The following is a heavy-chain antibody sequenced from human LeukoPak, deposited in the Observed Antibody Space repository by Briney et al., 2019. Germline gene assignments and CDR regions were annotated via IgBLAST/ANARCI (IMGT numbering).Heavy chain of an antibody. D-gene: IGHD2-15*01. V-gene: IGHV3-48*01. J-gene: IGHJ4*02. CDR1: GFTFGTHS. Sequence: PGGSLRLSCVDSGFTFGTHSMNWVRQAPGKGLEWVSYINGGGSPIYYANSVRGRFTISRDNAKNSLYLQMNSLRAEDTAVYYCVRDNPRCCGVVPANIDDYWGQGTLVTVSS. CDR2: INGGGSPI. CDR3: VRDNPRCCGVVPANIDDY.